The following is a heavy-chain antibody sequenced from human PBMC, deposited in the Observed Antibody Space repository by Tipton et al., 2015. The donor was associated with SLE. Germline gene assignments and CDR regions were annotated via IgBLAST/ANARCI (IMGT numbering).Heavy chain of an antibody. V-gene: IGHV4-34*01. J-gene: IGHJ6*04. CDR2: INHSGST. D-gene: IGHD2-2*01. Sequence: TLSLTYAVYGGSFSGYYWSWIRQPPGKGLEWIGEINHSGSTNYNPSLKSRVTISVDTPKNQFSLKLRSVTAADTAAYYCARGVHGNSSTSRLMDVWGKGTTVTVSS. CDR3: ARGVHGNSSTSRLMDV. CDR1: GGSFSGYY.